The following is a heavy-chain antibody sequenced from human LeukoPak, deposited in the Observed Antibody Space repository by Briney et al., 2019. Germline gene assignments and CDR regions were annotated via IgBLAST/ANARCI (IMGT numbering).Heavy chain of an antibody. CDR1: GGSISSGDYY. V-gene: IGHV2-70*16. D-gene: IGHD3-16*01. J-gene: IGHJ4*02. CDR3: ARGGGGANVDY. CDR2: IDWDDDK. Sequence: QTLSLTCTVSGGSISSGDYYWSWIRQPPGKGLEWVARIDWDDDKFYSTSLKTRPTISKDTSKNQVVLKMTNRDPMEPCKYSSARGGGGANVDYWGQGTLVTVSS.